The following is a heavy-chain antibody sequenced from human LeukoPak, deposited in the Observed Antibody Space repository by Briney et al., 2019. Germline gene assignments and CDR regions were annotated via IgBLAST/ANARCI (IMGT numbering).Heavy chain of an antibody. CDR1: GGTFSSYA. D-gene: IGHD5-18*01. V-gene: IGHV1-69*13. J-gene: IGHJ4*02. CDR3: ATVDTAMVPFYY. CDR2: IIPIFGTA. Sequence: SVKVSCRASGGTFSSYAISWVRQAPGQGLEWMGGIIPIFGTANYAQKFQGRVTITADESTSTAYMELSSLRSEDTAVYYCATVDTAMVPFYYWGQGTLVTVSS.